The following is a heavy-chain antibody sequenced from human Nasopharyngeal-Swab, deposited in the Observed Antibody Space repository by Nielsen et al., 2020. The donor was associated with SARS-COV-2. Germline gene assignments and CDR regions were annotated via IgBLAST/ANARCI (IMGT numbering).Heavy chain of an antibody. V-gene: IGHV4-39*07. J-gene: IGHJ6*02. CDR2: IYYSGSA. D-gene: IGHD3-3*01. CDR1: GGSLNSINYY. CDR3: ARNEFRSGYYGTAEYYGLDV. Sequence: SETLSLTCTVSGGSLNSINYYWGWLRQPPGKGLEWIGSIYYSGSAYYNPSLKSRVTISVDTSKNQFSLKLSSVTAADTAVYYCARNEFRSGYYGTAEYYGLDVWGQGTTVTV.